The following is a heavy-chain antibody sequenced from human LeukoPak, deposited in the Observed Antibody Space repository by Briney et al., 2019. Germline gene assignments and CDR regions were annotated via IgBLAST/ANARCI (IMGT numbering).Heavy chain of an antibody. Sequence: PGGSLRLSCAASGFTFSGNWMNWVRQAPGKGLVWVARINTDGGDTAYADSVRGRFTISRDNPRNTLYLQMNGLKNEDTAVYYCAKDRVWNSFDFWGQGALVTVSS. CDR1: GFTFSGNW. CDR2: INTDGGDT. V-gene: IGHV3-74*01. CDR3: AKDRVWNSFDF. J-gene: IGHJ4*02. D-gene: IGHD1-1*01.